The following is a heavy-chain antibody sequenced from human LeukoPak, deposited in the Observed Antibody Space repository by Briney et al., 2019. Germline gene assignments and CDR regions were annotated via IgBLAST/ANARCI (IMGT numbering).Heavy chain of an antibody. Sequence: GGSLRLSCAASGFTFSSYAMSWVRQAPGKGLEWVSAIRGSGGSTYYADSVKGRFTISRDNSKNTLYLQMNSLRAEDTAVYYCAKGAGDYYYDSTIPFGYWGQGTLVTVSS. D-gene: IGHD3-22*01. V-gene: IGHV3-23*01. CDR1: GFTFSSYA. CDR2: IRGSGGST. J-gene: IGHJ4*02. CDR3: AKGAGDYYYDSTIPFGY.